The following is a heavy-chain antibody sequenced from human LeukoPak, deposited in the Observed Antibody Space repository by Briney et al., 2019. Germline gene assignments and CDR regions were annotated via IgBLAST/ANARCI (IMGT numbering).Heavy chain of an antibody. Sequence: SETLSLTCTVSGGSISSGGYYWRWIRQHPGKGLEWIGYIYYSGSTYYNPTLKSRVTISVDTSKTQFSLKLSSVTAADTAVYYCARECSDILTGYYYYYYMDVWGKGTTVTVSS. V-gene: IGHV4-31*03. CDR3: ARECSDILTGYYYYYYMDV. J-gene: IGHJ6*03. CDR2: IYYSGST. CDR1: GGSISSGGYY. D-gene: IGHD3-9*01.